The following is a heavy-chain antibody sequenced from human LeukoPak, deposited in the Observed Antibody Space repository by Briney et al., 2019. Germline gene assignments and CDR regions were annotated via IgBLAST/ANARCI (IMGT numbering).Heavy chain of an antibody. CDR1: GFTFSSYW. CDR3: AREADCSSTSCVNWFDP. V-gene: IGHV3-74*01. CDR2: INSDGSST. D-gene: IGHD2-2*01. Sequence: GGALRLSCAASGFTFSSYWMHWVRHAPGKGRVWVSRINSDGSSTSYADSVKGRFTISRDNAKNTLYLQMNSLRAEDTAVYYCAREADCSSTSCVNWFDPWGQGTLVTVSS. J-gene: IGHJ5*02.